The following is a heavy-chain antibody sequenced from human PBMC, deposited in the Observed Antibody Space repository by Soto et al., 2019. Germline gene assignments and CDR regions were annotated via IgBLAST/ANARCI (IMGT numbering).Heavy chain of an antibody. CDR1: GFTFNNYA. V-gene: IGHV3-23*01. J-gene: IGHJ6*02. CDR2: ISISDATT. Sequence: GGSLRLSCAASGFTFNNYAMNWVRQAAGKGLEWVSTISISDATTFYADSVKGRFTISRDNFKNTLYLQMNSLRAEDTAVYYCGKGRSYYYYYGVDVWGQGTTVTVSS. CDR3: GKGRSYYYYYGVDV. D-gene: IGHD1-26*01.